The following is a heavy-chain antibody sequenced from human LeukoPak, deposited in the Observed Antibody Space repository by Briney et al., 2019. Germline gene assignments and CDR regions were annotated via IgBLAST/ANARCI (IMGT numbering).Heavy chain of an antibody. Sequence: SVKVSCKASGGTFSSYAISWVRQAPGQGLEWMGGIIPIFGTANYAQKFQGRVTITADESTSTAYMELSSLRSEDTAVYYCARNGAMVRGVIIIGYNWFDPWGQGTLVTVSS. J-gene: IGHJ5*02. CDR1: GGTFSSYA. D-gene: IGHD3-10*01. CDR3: ARNGAMVRGVIIIGYNWFDP. CDR2: IIPIFGTA. V-gene: IGHV1-69*13.